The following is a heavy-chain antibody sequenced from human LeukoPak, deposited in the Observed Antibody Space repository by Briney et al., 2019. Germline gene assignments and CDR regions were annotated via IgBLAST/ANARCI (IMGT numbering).Heavy chain of an antibody. Sequence: GGSLRLSCAASGFTLSSYAMSWVRQAPGKGLEWVSAISGSGGSTYYADSVKGRFTISRDNSKNTLYLQMNSLRAEDTAVYYCATSDTAMVTTFDYWGQGTLVTVSS. CDR3: ATSDTAMVTTFDY. CDR2: ISGSGGST. D-gene: IGHD5-18*01. V-gene: IGHV3-23*01. J-gene: IGHJ4*02. CDR1: GFTLSSYA.